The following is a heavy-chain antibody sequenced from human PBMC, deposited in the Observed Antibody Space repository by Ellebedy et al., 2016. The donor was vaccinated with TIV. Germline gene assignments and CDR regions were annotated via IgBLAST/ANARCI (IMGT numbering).Heavy chain of an antibody. V-gene: IGHV3-7*01. D-gene: IGHD2-2*01. CDR3: ARRYCTISRCFAASWASLDM. J-gene: IGHJ3*02. Sequence: GESLKIPCADPGSTFSSYWMTWVRQPPGKGLEWVANIKQDGRDKYYVDSVRGRFTISRDNAKNSLYLQMNSLTVEDTAVYYCARRYCTISRCFAASWASLDMWGQGTMVTVSS. CDR1: GSTFSSYW. CDR2: IKQDGRDK.